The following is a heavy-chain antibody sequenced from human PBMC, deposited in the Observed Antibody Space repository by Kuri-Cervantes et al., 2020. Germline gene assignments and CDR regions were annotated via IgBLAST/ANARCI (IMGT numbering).Heavy chain of an antibody. V-gene: IGHV3-73*01. CDR2: IRSKANSYAT. D-gene: IGHD2-2*02. Sequence: LSLTCAASGFTFSGSAMHWVRQASGKGLEWVGRIRSKANSYATAYAASVKGRFSISRDDSKNTAYLQMNSLKTEDTAVYYCTYTYMDVWGKGTTVTVSS. CDR3: TYTYMDV. J-gene: IGHJ6*03. CDR1: GFTFSGSA.